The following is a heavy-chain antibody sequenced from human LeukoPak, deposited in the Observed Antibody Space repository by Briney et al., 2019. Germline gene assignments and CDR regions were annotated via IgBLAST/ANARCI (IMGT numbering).Heavy chain of an antibody. Sequence: PGGSLRLSCAASGFTFSSYGMHWVRQAPGKGLEWVAFIRYDGSNKYYADSVKGRFTISRDNSKNTLYLQMNSLRAEDTAVYYCAKVRYGSGWLQVSYYYYYGMDVWGQGTPVTVSS. J-gene: IGHJ6*02. CDR3: AKVRYGSGWLQVSYYYYYGMDV. V-gene: IGHV3-30*02. CDR2: IRYDGSNK. D-gene: IGHD6-19*01. CDR1: GFTFSSYG.